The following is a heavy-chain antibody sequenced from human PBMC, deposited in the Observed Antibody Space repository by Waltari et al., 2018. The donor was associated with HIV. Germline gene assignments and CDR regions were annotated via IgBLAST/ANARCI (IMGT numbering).Heavy chain of an antibody. CDR3: ARDRARERVVGQF. V-gene: IGHV1-2*02. D-gene: IGHD1-26*01. CDR2: INPNSGIK. J-gene: IGHJ1*01. CDR1: GYNFIDYY. Sequence: QVHLVQSGAEVKKPGASVRLSCATSGYNFIDYYIHWVRQAPGQGLQWVAWINPNSGIKVHSQAFQGRVTVSRDISLNTVYLDLTNLRPDDTAIYYCARDRARERVVGQFWGPGTPVTVST.